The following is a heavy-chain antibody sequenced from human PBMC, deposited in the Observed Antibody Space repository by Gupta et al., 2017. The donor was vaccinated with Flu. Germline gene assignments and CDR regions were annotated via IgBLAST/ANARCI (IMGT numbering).Heavy chain of an antibody. D-gene: IGHD3-10*01. Sequence: QVQLQESGPGLVKPSQTLSLTCTVSGGSISSGSYYWSWLRQPAGKGLEWIGRIYTSGSTNYNPSLKSRVTISVDTSKNQFSLKLSSVTAADTAVYYCAREWVLWFGELSGGMDVWGQGTTVTASS. J-gene: IGHJ6*02. V-gene: IGHV4-61*02. CDR3: AREWVLWFGELSGGMDV. CDR2: IYTSGST. CDR1: GGSISSGSYY.